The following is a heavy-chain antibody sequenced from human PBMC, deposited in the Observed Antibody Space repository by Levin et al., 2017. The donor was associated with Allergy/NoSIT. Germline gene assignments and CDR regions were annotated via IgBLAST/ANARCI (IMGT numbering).Heavy chain of an antibody. J-gene: IGHJ3*02. CDR1: GYTFTSYY. CDR2: INPSGGST. Sequence: ASVKVSCKASGYTFTSYYMHWVRQAPGQGLEWMGIINPSGGSTSYAQKFQGRVTMTRDTSTSTVYMELSSLRSEDTAVYYCARVWDVAVALDAFDIWGQGTMVTVSS. D-gene: IGHD6-19*01. V-gene: IGHV1-46*03. CDR3: ARVWDVAVALDAFDI.